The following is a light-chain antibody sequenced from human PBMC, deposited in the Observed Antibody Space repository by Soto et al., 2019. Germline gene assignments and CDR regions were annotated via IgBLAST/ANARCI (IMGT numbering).Light chain of an antibody. CDR2: GAS. Sequence: EIVLTQSPGTLSLSPVERATLSCRASQSLSRDYLAWYQQIPGQAPRVLIYGASTRATGIPYRFSGSGSGTDFTLTSSRLESEYFAVYYCQQFGNSRYTFGQGTKLEIK. CDR1: QSLSRDY. J-gene: IGKJ2*01. V-gene: IGKV3-20*01. CDR3: QQFGNSRYT.